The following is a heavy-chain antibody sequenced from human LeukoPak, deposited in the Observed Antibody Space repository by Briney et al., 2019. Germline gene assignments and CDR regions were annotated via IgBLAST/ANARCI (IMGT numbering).Heavy chain of an antibody. J-gene: IGHJ4*02. D-gene: IGHD6-19*01. CDR2: ISSSSSYI. Sequence: GGSLRLSCAASGFTFSSYSMNWVRQAPGKGLEWVSSISSSSSYIYYADSVKGRFTISRDNAKNSLYLQMNSLRAEDTAVYYCASAPTWLNLGDYWGQGTLVTVSS. V-gene: IGHV3-21*01. CDR3: ASAPTWLNLGDY. CDR1: GFTFSSYS.